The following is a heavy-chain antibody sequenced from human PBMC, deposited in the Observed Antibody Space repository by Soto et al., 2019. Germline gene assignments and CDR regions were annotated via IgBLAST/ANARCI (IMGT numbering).Heavy chain of an antibody. D-gene: IGHD3-22*01. V-gene: IGHV4-34*01. CDR3: ARDTGYYDSSGMKHAFDI. Sequence: SDTLSLTCAVYGGSFSVYYWSWIRQPPGKGLEWIGEINHSGSTNYNPSLKSRVTISVDTSKNQFSLKLSSVTAADTAVYYCARDTGYYDSSGMKHAFDIWGQGTMVTVSS. J-gene: IGHJ3*02. CDR1: GGSFSVYY. CDR2: INHSGST.